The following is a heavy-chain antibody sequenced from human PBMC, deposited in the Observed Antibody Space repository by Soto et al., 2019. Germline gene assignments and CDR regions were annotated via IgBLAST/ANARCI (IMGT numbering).Heavy chain of an antibody. CDR3: ASGGTTDWFDP. J-gene: IGHJ5*02. D-gene: IGHD3-16*01. CDR1: GGSISSGGYY. CDR2: IYYSGST. V-gene: IGHV4-31*03. Sequence: QVQLQESGPGLVKPSQTLSLTCTVSGGSISSGGYYWSWIRQHAGKGLEWIGYIYYSGSTYYNPSLKRRVNISVDTSKNQFSLKLRFVTAADTAVYYCASGGTTDWFDPWGQGTLVTVSS.